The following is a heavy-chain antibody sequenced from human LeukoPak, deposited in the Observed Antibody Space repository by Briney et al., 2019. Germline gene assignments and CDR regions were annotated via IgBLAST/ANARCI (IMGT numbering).Heavy chain of an antibody. J-gene: IGHJ3*01. CDR2: INHGGST. D-gene: IGHD6-13*01. V-gene: IGHV4-34*01. CDR1: GGSFSNYY. CDR3: ARAYSSSWALRGVYAM. Sequence: PSETLSLTCAVYGGSFSNYYWSWIRQPPGKGLEWIGEINHGGSTNYNPSLKSRVTISVDASKNQFSLKLSSVTAADTAVYYCARAYSSSWALRGVYAMWGQGTMVTVS.